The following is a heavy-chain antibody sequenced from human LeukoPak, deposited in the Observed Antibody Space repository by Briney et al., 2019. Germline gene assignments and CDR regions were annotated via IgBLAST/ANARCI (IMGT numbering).Heavy chain of an antibody. D-gene: IGHD6-13*01. Sequence: GGSLTLSCGASGFIFSNFPMHWVPQAPGKGLEGVAIIWFDGTKKNYADSVKGRFTISRDNSKNTLYLQMNGMRPEDTAVYYCAREPSGAAAGGNSFDYWGQGTLVIVSS. J-gene: IGHJ4*02. V-gene: IGHV3-33*01. CDR3: AREPSGAAAGGNSFDY. CDR1: GFIFSNFP. CDR2: IWFDGTKK.